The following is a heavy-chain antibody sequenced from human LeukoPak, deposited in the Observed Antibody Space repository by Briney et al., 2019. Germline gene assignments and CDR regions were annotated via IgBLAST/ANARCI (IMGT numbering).Heavy chain of an antibody. CDR1: GFTFSSYE. CDR2: ISSSGSTI. CDR3: ARGRQQLYDY. Sequence: PGGSLRLSCAASGFTFSSYEMNWVRQAPGKGLVWVSYISSSGSTIYYADSVKGRFTISRDNAKNSLYLQMNSLRAEDTAVYYCARGRQQLYDYWGQGTLVTVSS. D-gene: IGHD6-13*01. V-gene: IGHV3-48*03. J-gene: IGHJ4*02.